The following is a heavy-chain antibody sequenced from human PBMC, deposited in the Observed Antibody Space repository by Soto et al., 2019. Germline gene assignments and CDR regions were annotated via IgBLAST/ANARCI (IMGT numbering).Heavy chain of an antibody. CDR3: ARGGFAYGSGSYVYYGMDV. V-gene: IGHV1-69*06. CDR2: IIPIFGTA. D-gene: IGHD3-10*01. CDR1: GGTFSSYA. Sequence: ASVKVSCKASGGTFSSYAISWVRQAPGQGLEWMGGIIPIFGTANYAQKFQGRVTITADKSTSTAYMELSSLRSEDTAVYYCARGGFAYGSGSYVYYGMDVWGQGTTVTVSS. J-gene: IGHJ6*02.